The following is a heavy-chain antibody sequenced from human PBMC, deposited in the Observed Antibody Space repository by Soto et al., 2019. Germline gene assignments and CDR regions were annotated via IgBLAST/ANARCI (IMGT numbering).Heavy chain of an antibody. CDR2: ISYDGSNK. J-gene: IGHJ1*01. Sequence: GGSLRLSCAASGFTFSSYAMHWVRQAPGKGLEWVAVISYDGSNKYYADSVKGRFTISRDNSKNTLYLQMNSLRAEDTAVYYCARDQSAWVRGPFPEGPYFQHWGQGTLVTVSS. D-gene: IGHD3-10*01. CDR3: ARDQSAWVRGPFPEGPYFQH. V-gene: IGHV3-30-3*01. CDR1: GFTFSSYA.